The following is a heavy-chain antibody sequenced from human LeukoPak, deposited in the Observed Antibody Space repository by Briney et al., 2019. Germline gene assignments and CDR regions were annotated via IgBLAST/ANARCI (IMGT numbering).Heavy chain of an antibody. V-gene: IGHV1-46*01. CDR2: INPSGGST. Sequence: ASVKVSCKASGYTFTSYYMHWVRQAPGQGLEWMGIINPSGGSTSYAQKFQGRVTITADESTSTAYMELSSLRSEDTAVYYCAREPGATHYYYYGMDVWGQGTTVTVSS. CDR1: GYTFTSYY. CDR3: AREPGATHYYYYGMDV. D-gene: IGHD1-26*01. J-gene: IGHJ6*02.